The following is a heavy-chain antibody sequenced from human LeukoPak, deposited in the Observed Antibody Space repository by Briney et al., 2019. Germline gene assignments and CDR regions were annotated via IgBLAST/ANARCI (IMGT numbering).Heavy chain of an antibody. CDR2: IWCDGSNK. V-gene: IGHV3-33*01. Sequence: PGRSLRLSCAASGFTFSSYGMHWVRQAPGKGLEWVAVIWCDGSNKYYADSVKGRFTISRDNSKNTLYLQMNSLRAEDTAVYYCARDRRYYDSSGYLDYWGQGTLVTVSS. D-gene: IGHD3-22*01. J-gene: IGHJ4*02. CDR3: ARDRRYYDSSGYLDY. CDR1: GFTFSSYG.